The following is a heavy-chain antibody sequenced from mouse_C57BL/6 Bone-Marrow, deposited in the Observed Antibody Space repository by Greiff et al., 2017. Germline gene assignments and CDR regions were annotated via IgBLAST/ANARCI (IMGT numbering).Heavy chain of an antibody. D-gene: IGHD2-1*01. J-gene: IGHJ2*01. CDR3: ARNGISTPVDY. V-gene: IGHV2-2*01. CDR1: GFSFTSYG. CDR2: IWSGGST. Sequence: QVQLKESGPGLVQPSQRLSITCTVSGFSFTSYGVHWVRQSPGKGLEWLGVIWSGGSTDYNAAFISRLSIRKDNSKSQVFFKMNSLQAEDTAIYYCARNGISTPVDYWGQGTTLTVSS.